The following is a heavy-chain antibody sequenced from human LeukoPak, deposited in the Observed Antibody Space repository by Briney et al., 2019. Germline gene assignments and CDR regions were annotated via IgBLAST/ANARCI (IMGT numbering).Heavy chain of an antibody. J-gene: IGHJ4*02. D-gene: IGHD3-9*01. V-gene: IGHV4-59*08. CDR2: IYSSGST. CDR1: GGSISPYY. CDR3: ARHVWLQPFDY. Sequence: PSETLSLTCTVSGGSISPYYWSWIRQPPGKGLEWIGYIYSSGSTNYNPSLKSRVTISVDTSKNQFSLKLSSVTAADTAVYYCARHVWLQPFDYWGQGTLVTVSS.